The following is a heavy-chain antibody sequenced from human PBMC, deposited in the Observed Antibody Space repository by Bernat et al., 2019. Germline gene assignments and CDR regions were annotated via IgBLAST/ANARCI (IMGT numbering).Heavy chain of an antibody. Sequence: QVQLVESGGGVVQPGRSLRLSCAASGFTFSSYGMHWVRQAPGKGLEGVAVIWYDVSNKYYTDSGKGRFTSARDNSKNTLYLQRNSLRAEDTAVYYCAREPTSPIQLDKAIGYYYYGMDVWGQGTTVTVSS. CDR3: AREPTSPIQLDKAIGYYYYGMDV. CDR2: IWYDVSNK. CDR1: GFTFSSYG. V-gene: IGHV3-33*01. J-gene: IGHJ6*02. D-gene: IGHD5-18*01.